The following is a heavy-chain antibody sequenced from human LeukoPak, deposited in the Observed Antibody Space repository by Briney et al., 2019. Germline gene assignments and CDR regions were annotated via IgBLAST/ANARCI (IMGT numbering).Heavy chain of an antibody. CDR3: AKDKSISGSYLEGDDAFDI. CDR1: GFTFNNYA. Sequence: GGSLRLSCATSGFTFNNYALTWVRQAPGKGLEWVSVVSGSGGSTFYTNSVKGRFAISRDNAKNSLYLQMNSLRAEDTALYYCAKDKSISGSYLEGDDAFDIWGQGTMVTVSS. J-gene: IGHJ3*02. CDR2: VSGSGGST. V-gene: IGHV3-23*01. D-gene: IGHD1-26*01.